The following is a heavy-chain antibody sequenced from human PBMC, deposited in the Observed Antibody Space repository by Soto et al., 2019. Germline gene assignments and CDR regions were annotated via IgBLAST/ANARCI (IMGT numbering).Heavy chain of an antibody. CDR3: ARGANWDGYSYYDSSGYSPFDY. V-gene: IGHV1-18*01. D-gene: IGHD3-22*01. Sequence: GASVKVSCKASGYTFTSYGISWVRQAPGQGLEWMGWISACNGNTNYAQKLQGRVTMTTDTSTSTAYMELRSLRSDDTAVYYCARGANWDGYSYYDSSGYSPFDYWGQGTLVTVSS. J-gene: IGHJ4*02. CDR1: GYTFTSYG. CDR2: ISACNGNT.